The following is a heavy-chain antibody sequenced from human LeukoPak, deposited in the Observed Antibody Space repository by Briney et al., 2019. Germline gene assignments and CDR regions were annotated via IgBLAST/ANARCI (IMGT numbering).Heavy chain of an antibody. D-gene: IGHD2-15*01. CDR3: AKGYLGLCTGGSCFHFDY. J-gene: IGHJ4*02. CDR1: AFTLSNFG. Sequence: PGGSLRPSCAASAFTLSNFGMHWVSQTPDKGLEWVAFIRHDGNSKFYADSEKGRFTISRDNSKNALYLQMDSLTDEDTAVYYCAKGYLGLCTGGSCFHFDYWGQGTLLTVSS. CDR2: IRHDGNSK. V-gene: IGHV3-30*02.